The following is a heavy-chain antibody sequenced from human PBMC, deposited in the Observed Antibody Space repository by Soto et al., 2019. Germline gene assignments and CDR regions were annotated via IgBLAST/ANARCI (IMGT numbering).Heavy chain of an antibody. Sequence: QITLKESGPTLVNPTQTLTLTCTFSGFSLSGSTVGVGWIRQPPGTALEWLTLIYGTDDKRYSPSLKSRLTITKDTSKNQVVLTMTNMDPVDTATYYCAHRDTSGYYPKTFDYWGQGTLVTVSS. D-gene: IGHD3-22*01. V-gene: IGHV2-5*01. CDR1: GFSLSGSTVG. CDR3: AHRDTSGYYPKTFDY. J-gene: IGHJ4*02. CDR2: IYGTDDK.